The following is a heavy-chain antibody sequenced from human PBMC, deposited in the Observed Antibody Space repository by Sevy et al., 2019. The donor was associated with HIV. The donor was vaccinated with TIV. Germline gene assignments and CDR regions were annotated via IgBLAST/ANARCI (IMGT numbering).Heavy chain of an antibody. CDR1: AINFRDYW. Sequence: GGSLRLSCEASAINFRDYWMNWVRQAPGKGLEWVANINPDGSKIYYADSVKGRFTISRDYAKNSVFLQMTSLRAEDTAVYYCVRAIQVAASYWGQRMLVTVSS. CDR2: INPDGSKI. V-gene: IGHV3-7*01. D-gene: IGHD2-15*01. J-gene: IGHJ4*02. CDR3: VRAIQVAASY.